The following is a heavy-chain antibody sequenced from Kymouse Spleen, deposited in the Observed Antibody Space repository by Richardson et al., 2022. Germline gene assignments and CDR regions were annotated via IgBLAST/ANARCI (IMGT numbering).Heavy chain of an antibody. CDR1: GFTFSSYW. V-gene: IGHV3-7*01. D-gene: IGHD3-10*01. Sequence: EVQLVESGGGLVQPGGSLRLSCAASGFTFSSYWMSWVRQAPGKGLEWVANIKQDGSEKYYVDSVKGRFTISRDNAKNSLYLQMNSLRAEDTAVYYCARGPMVRGVIYYYGMDVWGQGTTVTVSS. J-gene: IGHJ6*02. CDR3: ARGPMVRGVIYYYGMDV. CDR2: IKQDGSEK.